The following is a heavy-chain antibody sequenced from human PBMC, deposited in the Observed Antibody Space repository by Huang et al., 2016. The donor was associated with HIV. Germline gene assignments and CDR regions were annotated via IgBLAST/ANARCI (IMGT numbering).Heavy chain of an antibody. CDR1: GFPFSADG. Sequence: QVRLVESGGGVVQPGASLSLSCSASGFPFSADGMDWVRHAPGKGVEWVSFIRYDGNNDYLIGSVKGRFTISRDNSNNTLYLRMNSLRPEDTAVYYCVKERGSSRARSSFDFWGQGTSVIVSS. CDR2: IRYDGNND. CDR3: VKERGSSRARSSFDF. V-gene: IGHV3-30*02. D-gene: IGHD6-13*01. J-gene: IGHJ3*01.